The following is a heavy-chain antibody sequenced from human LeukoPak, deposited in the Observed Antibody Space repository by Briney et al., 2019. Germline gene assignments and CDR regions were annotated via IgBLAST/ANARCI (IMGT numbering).Heavy chain of an antibody. D-gene: IGHD6-13*01. CDR3: ARDGSSSWSPAGRLTD. Sequence: PGRSLRLSCAASGFTFSSYAMHWVRQAPGKGLEWVAVMSYDGSHKYYADSVKGRFTISRDNSKNTLYLQMNSLTAEDTAVYHCARDGSSSWSPAGRLTDWGQGTLVTVSS. CDR1: GFTFSSYA. V-gene: IGHV3-30*01. CDR2: MSYDGSHK. J-gene: IGHJ4*02.